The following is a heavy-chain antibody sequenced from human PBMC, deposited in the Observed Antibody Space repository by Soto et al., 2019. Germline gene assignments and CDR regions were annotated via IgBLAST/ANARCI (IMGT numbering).Heavy chain of an antibody. J-gene: IGHJ5*02. Sequence: PSETLSLPGAVSGGSISSSNCWSWVRKPPGKGLAWIGEIYHSGSTNYNPSLKSRVTISVDKSKNQFSLKLSYVTAADTAVYYWARDRRFDPWGQGTLVTVSS. V-gene: IGHV4-4*02. CDR2: IYHSGST. CDR1: GGSISSSNC. CDR3: ARDRRFDP.